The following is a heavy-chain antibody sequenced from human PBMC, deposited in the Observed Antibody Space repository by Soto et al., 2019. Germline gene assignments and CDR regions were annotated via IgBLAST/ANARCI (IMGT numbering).Heavy chain of an antibody. Sequence: ASVKVSCKVSGYTLTELSMHWVRQAPGKGLEWMGGFDPEDGETIYAQKFQGRVTMTEDTSTDTAYMELSSLRSEDTAVYYCATGRKMADFNWFDPWGQGTLATVSS. V-gene: IGHV1-24*01. J-gene: IGHJ5*02. CDR2: FDPEDGET. CDR3: ATGRKMADFNWFDP. CDR1: GYTLTELS.